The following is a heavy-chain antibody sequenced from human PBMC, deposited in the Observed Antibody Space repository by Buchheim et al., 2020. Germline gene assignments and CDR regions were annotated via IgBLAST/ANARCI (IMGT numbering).Heavy chain of an antibody. CDR3: ARVAIAAAGTIYYGLDV. D-gene: IGHD6-13*01. CDR1: GFTFEDHG. CDR2: INSHGGST. Sequence: EVQLVESGGGVVRPGGSLRLSCAASGFTFEDHGMSWVRQTPGRGLEWVSGINSHGGSTHYADSVKGRFTLSRDNAKNSLSLQINSLRDEDTALYHCARVAIAAAGTIYYGLDVWGQGTT. J-gene: IGHJ6*02. V-gene: IGHV3-20*01.